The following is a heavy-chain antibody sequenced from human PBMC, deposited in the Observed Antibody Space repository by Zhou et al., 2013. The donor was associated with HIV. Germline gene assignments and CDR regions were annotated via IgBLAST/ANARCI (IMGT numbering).Heavy chain of an antibody. Sequence: QVQLVQSGSEVKRPGASVKVSCKASGYIFTSYGISWVRQVPGQGLEWMGWISPYTDNTNYAQKFQGRVTMTAETTTRTAYMELRSLRSDDTAVYYCARVEASRTVVAGIVDPWGQGTLVTVSS. J-gene: IGHJ5*02. V-gene: IGHV1-18*01. CDR3: ARVEASRTVVAGIVDP. CDR2: ISPYTDNT. CDR1: GYIFTSYG. D-gene: IGHD6-19*01.